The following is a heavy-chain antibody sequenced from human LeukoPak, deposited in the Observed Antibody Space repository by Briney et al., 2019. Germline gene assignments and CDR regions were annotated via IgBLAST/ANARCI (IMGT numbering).Heavy chain of an antibody. CDR2: IYYSGST. J-gene: IGHJ5*02. V-gene: IGHV4-39*07. CDR1: GGSISSSSYY. CDR3: ARDTYYYDSSGPPP. D-gene: IGHD3-22*01. Sequence: SETLSLTCTVSGGSISSSSYYWGWIRQPPGKGLEWIGSIYYSGSTYYNPSLKSRVTISVDTSKNQFSLKLSSVTAADTAVYYCARDTYYYDSSGPPPWGQGTLVTVSS.